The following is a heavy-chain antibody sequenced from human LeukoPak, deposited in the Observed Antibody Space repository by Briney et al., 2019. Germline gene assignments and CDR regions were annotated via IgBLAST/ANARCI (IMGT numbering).Heavy chain of an antibody. CDR3: ARHGRDIILGY. CDR1: GGSIRSFY. V-gene: IGHV4-59*08. Sequence: SETLSLTCTVTGGSIRSFYWSWIRQSPGKGVEWIGSIYYSGSTNYNPSLKSRVTMSVDTSKNQFSLKLSSVTAADTAMYYCARHGRDIILGYWGQGTLVTVSS. J-gene: IGHJ4*02. CDR2: IYYSGST. D-gene: IGHD5-12*01.